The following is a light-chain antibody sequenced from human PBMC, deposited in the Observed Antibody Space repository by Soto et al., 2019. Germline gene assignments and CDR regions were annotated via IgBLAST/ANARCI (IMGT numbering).Light chain of an antibody. CDR2: QDS. Sequence: SYELTQPPSVSVSPGQTASITCSGDKLGDKYACWYQQKPGQSPVLVIYQDSKRPSGIPERFSGSNSGNTATLTISGTQAMDEADYYCQAWDSTLVFGGGTLLTVL. CDR1: KLGDKY. V-gene: IGLV3-1*01. CDR3: QAWDSTLV. J-gene: IGLJ2*01.